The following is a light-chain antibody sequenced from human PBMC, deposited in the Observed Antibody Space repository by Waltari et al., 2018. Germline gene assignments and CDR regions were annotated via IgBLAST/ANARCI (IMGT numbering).Light chain of an antibody. CDR1: QTLFNTAINRNH. CDR2: WAS. V-gene: IGKV4-1*01. CDR3: QQFFSAGDT. J-gene: IGKJ3*01. Sequence: DIVLTQSPDSLTVSLGARATISCKSSQTLFNTAINRNHLAWYQQKAGQPPKLLIYWASTRESGVPDRFSGSGSGTEFTLTISSLQAEDVAVYYCQQFFSAGDTFGPGTKVEI.